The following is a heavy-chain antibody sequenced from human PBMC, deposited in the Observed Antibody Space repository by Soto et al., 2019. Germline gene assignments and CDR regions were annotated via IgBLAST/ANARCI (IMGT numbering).Heavy chain of an antibody. D-gene: IGHD2-2*01. CDR1: GYSFTSYW. CDR2: IYPGDSDT. V-gene: IGHV5-51*01. J-gene: IGHJ3*02. CDR3: AISSGIVVVPAANGFYAFDI. Sequence: GESLKISCKGSGYSFTSYWIGWVRQMPGKGLEWMGIIYPGDSDTRYSPSFQGQVTISADKSISTAYLQWSSLKASDTAMYYCAISSGIVVVPAANGFYAFDIWGQGTMVTVSS.